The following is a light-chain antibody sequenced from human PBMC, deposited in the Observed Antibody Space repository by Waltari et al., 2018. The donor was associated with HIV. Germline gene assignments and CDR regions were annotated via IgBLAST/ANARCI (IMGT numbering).Light chain of an antibody. Sequence: QSVLTQPPSVSGTPGQRVTISCSGGSSNIGSNTVTWYQHLPGAAPKVLLYTDDTRPSGVPDRFSGSKSGTSASLAISGLQSEDEAVYYCAAWDDSLDHVFGTGTKVSLL. J-gene: IGLJ1*01. CDR2: TDD. CDR3: AAWDDSLDHV. CDR1: SSNIGSNT. V-gene: IGLV1-44*01.